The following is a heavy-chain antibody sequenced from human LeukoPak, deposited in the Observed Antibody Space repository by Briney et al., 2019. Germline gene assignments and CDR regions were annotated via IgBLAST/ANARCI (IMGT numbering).Heavy chain of an antibody. CDR3: ARGGGGSFAVLTGLIGAFDI. J-gene: IGHJ3*02. V-gene: IGHV1-2*02. D-gene: IGHD2-15*01. CDR2: INPNTGGT. CDR1: GYTFTGYY. Sequence: GASVKVSCKASGYTFTGYYMHWVRQAPGQGLEWMGWINPNTGGTNYAQKFQGRVTMTRDTSISTAYMDLGRLRSDDTAVYYCARGGGGSFAVLTGLIGAFDIWGQGTMVTVSS.